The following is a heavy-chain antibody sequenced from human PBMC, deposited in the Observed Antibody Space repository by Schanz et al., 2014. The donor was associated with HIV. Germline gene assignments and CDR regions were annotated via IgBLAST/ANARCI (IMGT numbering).Heavy chain of an antibody. J-gene: IGHJ4*02. CDR3: ARDRPVIVGATRADGGTDFDY. Sequence: QVQLLQSGPEVKRPGASVTVSCKASGYSFNDYGVSWMRQAPGQGLEWMGWISGYNGNTDYAQKFQGRLTMPTDTSTSTAYMELRSLRSDDTAVYYCARDRPVIVGATRADGGTDFDYWGQGTLVTVSS. V-gene: IGHV1-18*01. CDR2: ISGYNGNT. CDR1: GYSFNDYG. D-gene: IGHD1-26*01.